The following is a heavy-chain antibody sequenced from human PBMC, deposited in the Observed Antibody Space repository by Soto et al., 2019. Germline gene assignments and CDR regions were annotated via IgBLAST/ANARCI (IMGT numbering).Heavy chain of an antibody. CDR3: ARPRWKDGIK. CDR2: VYYTGNT. D-gene: IGHD1-1*01. CDR1: GGSMNNDSYY. V-gene: IGHV4-39*01. Sequence: SETLSLTCSVSGGSMNNDSYYWGWIRQPPGKGLEWIGTVYYTGNTFYNPSLRSRVTISVDTSKNQLSLSLTSLTVADTAVYYCARPRWKDGIKWGRGILVTVSS. J-gene: IGHJ4*02.